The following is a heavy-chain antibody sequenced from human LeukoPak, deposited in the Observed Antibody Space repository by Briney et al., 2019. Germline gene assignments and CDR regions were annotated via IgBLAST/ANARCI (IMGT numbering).Heavy chain of an antibody. CDR3: ARDGEYYDFWSGYHPLFDY. J-gene: IGHJ4*02. Sequence: PGGSLRLSCAASGFTFSSYSMNWVRQAPGKGLEWVSSISSSSSYIYYADSVKGRFTISRDNAKNSLYLQMNSLRAEDTAVYYCARDGEYYDFWSGYHPLFDYWGQGTLVTVSS. D-gene: IGHD3-3*01. V-gene: IGHV3-21*01. CDR1: GFTFSSYS. CDR2: ISSSSSYI.